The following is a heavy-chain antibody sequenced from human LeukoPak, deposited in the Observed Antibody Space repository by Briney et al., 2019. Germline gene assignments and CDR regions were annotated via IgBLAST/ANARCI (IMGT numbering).Heavy chain of an antibody. CDR1: GFTFSSYA. V-gene: IGHV3-30*04. CDR2: ISYDGSNK. J-gene: IGHJ1*01. CDR3: ARDWVF. D-gene: IGHD2-8*01. Sequence: PGGSLRLSCTASGFTFSSYAKQGVRQAPGKGLEWVAVISYDGSNKYYADSVKGRFTISRDNSKNTVYLQMNSLRAEDTAVYYCARDWVFWGQGTLVIVSS.